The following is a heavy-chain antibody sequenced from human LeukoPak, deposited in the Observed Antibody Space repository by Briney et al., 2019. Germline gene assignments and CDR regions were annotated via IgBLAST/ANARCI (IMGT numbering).Heavy chain of an antibody. CDR1: GFTFSDYW. D-gene: IGHD2-2*02. CDR2: ISGSGGTT. Sequence: PGGSLRLSCTASGFTFSDYWMNWVRQAPGKGLEWVSSISGSGGTTYSADSVKGRFTISRDNTKNTLYLQMNSLRADDTAVYYCAKASRRHCGSTVCYTLDYWGQGTLVTVSS. V-gene: IGHV3-23*01. J-gene: IGHJ4*02. CDR3: AKASRRHCGSTVCYTLDY.